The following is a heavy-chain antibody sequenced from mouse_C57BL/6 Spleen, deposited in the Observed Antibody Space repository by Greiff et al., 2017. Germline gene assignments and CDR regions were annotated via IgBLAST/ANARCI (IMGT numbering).Heavy chain of an antibody. J-gene: IGHJ4*01. Sequence: EVKLEESGPGLVKPSQSLSLTCSVTGYSITSGYYWNWIRQFPGNKLEWMGYISYDGSNNYNPSLKNRISITRDTSKNQFFLKLNSVTTEDTATYYCARDPLITTVVDYYAMDYWGQGTSVTVSS. CDR1: GYSITSGYY. D-gene: IGHD1-1*01. V-gene: IGHV3-6*01. CDR3: ARDPLITTVVDYYAMDY. CDR2: ISYDGSN.